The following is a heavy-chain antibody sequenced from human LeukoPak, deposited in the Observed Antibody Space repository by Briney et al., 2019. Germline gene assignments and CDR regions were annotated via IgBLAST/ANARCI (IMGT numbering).Heavy chain of an antibody. CDR1: GFTFNDYW. D-gene: IGHD5-18*01. CDR3: ARVWIQLWPGWFDP. V-gene: IGHV3-74*01. Sequence: PGGSLRLSCAASGFTFNDYWMHWVRQAPGKGLVWVSRINIDGSSISYADSVKGRFTISRDNSKNTLYLQMNSLRAEDTAVYYCARVWIQLWPGWFDPWGQGTLVTVSS. CDR2: INIDGSSI. J-gene: IGHJ5*02.